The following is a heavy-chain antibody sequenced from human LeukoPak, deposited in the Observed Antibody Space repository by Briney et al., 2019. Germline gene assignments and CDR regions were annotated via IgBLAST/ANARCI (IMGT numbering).Heavy chain of an antibody. D-gene: IGHD2-8*01. J-gene: IGHJ6*02. CDR2: IWYDGSNK. CDR1: GFTFSSYG. CDR3: ARGMGPVRGMDV. Sequence: GGSLRLSCAASGFTFSSYGTHWVRQAPGKGLEWVAVIWYDGSNKYYADSVKGRFTISRDNSKNTLYLQMNSLRAEDTAVYYCARGMGPVRGMDVWGQGTTVTVSS. V-gene: IGHV3-33*01.